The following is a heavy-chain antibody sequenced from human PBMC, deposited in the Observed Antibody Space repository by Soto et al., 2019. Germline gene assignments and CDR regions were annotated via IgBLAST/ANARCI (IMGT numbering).Heavy chain of an antibody. CDR3: ARAAPNDLWSGYSYSYYACMDV. J-gene: IGHJ6*01. Sequence: QVQLVQSGAEVKKPGASVKVSCKDSVGTFSSYAISWVRQAPGLGLEWMGGIIPIFGTANYAQKFQGRVTSTEDKSTSKAYMELSSLRSEDKALYYCARAAPNDLWSGYSYSYYACMDVW. CDR1: VGTFSSYA. CDR2: IIPIFGTA. V-gene: IGHV1-69*06. D-gene: IGHD3-3*01.